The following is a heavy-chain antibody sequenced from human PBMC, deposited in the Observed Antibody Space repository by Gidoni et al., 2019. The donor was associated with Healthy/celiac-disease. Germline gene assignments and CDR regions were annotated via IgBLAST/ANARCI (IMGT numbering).Heavy chain of an antibody. CDR2: ISGSGGST. CDR1: AFTFSSYA. J-gene: IGHJ4*02. V-gene: IGHV3-23*01. CDR3: AKDRLSSSWYFSHDY. D-gene: IGHD6-13*01. Sequence: EVQLFESGGGLVQPGGSLRLSCAASAFTFSSYAMSWCRQAPGKGLEWVSAISGSGGSTYYADSVKGRFTISRDNSKNTLYLQMNSLRAEDTAVYYCAKDRLSSSWYFSHDYWGQGTLVTVSS.